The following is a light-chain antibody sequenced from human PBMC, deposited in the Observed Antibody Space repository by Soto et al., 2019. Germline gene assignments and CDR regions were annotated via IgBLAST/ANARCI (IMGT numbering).Light chain of an antibody. Sequence: QSALTQPPSVSAAPGQKVTISCSGSRSNIGNNYVSWYQQLPGTAPKLLIYENNKRPSGIPDRFSGSKSGTSATLGITGLQTGDEADYYCGTWDSSLSAYVFGTGT. CDR1: RSNIGNNY. J-gene: IGLJ1*01. CDR3: GTWDSSLSAYV. V-gene: IGLV1-51*02. CDR2: ENN.